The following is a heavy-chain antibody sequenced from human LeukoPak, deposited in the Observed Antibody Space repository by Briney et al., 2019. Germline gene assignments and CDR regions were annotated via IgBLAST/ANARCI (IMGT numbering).Heavy chain of an antibody. D-gene: IGHD1-26*01. CDR2: IYYSGST. J-gene: IGHJ4*02. Sequence: KPSETLSLTCTVSGGSISSYYWSWIRQPPGKGLEWIGYIYYSGSTNYNPSLKSRVTISVDTSKNQFSLKLSSVTAADTAVYYCARQGSYGPRFDYWGQGTLVTVSS. V-gene: IGHV4-59*08. CDR1: GGSISSYY. CDR3: ARQGSYGPRFDY.